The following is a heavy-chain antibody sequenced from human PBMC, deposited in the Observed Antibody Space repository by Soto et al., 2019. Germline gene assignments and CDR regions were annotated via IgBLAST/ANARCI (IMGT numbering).Heavy chain of an antibody. Sequence: SQTLSLTCVISGDSVSSNSAAWNWIRQSPSRGLEWLGRTYYRSKWYNDYAVSVKSRITINPDTSKNQFSLQLNSVTPEDTAVYYCARDLAVIAVRPEREYYYYGIDVWGQGTKVTVSS. CDR1: GDSVSSNSAA. J-gene: IGHJ6*02. D-gene: IGHD6-6*01. CDR3: ARDLAVIAVRPEREYYYYGIDV. V-gene: IGHV6-1*01. CDR2: TYYRSKWYN.